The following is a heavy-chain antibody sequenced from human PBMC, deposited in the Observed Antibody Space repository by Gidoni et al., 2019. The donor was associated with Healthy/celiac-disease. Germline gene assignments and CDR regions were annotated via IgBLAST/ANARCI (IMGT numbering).Heavy chain of an antibody. V-gene: IGHV3-21*01. CDR2: SSSSSSYI. CDR1: GFTFRRYS. Sequence: EVQLVESGGGLVKPGGSLRLSCAASGFTFRRYSMNWVRQAPGKGLEWVSSSSSSSSYIYYADSVKGRFTITRDNAKNSLYLQMNSLRAENTAVYYCARGTGDYYYYYGMDVWGQGTTVTVS. J-gene: IGHJ6*02. D-gene: IGHD4-17*01. CDR3: ARGTGDYYYYYGMDV.